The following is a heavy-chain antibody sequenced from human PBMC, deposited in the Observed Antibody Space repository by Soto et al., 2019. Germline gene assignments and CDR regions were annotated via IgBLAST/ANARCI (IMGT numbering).Heavy chain of an antibody. CDR2: ISGGGETT. CDR1: GFTFSSYA. J-gene: IGHJ4*02. D-gene: IGHD3-10*01. Sequence: EVQLLESGGGLVQPGGSLRLSCAASGFTFSSYAMWWVRQAPGKGLECVSAISGGGETTYYADSVKGRFTISRDNSKNTLYLQMNSLRAEDTAVYYCAFNRGSGSYYVDYWGQGTLVTVSS. CDR3: AFNRGSGSYYVDY. V-gene: IGHV3-23*01.